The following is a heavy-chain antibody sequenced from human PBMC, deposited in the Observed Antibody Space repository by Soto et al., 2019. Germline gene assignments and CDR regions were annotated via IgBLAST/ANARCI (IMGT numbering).Heavy chain of an antibody. J-gene: IGHJ4*02. V-gene: IGHV3-23*01. CDR1: GFTLSSSA. D-gene: IGHD6-19*01. Sequence: TGGSLRLSCTASGFTLSSSAMSWVRQAQGKGLEWGSISSASGGSTYHADSVKGRFSISRDNSKNTLYLQMTRLRTEDTAVYYCAKDGQWLDVHFDYWGQGALVTVSS. CDR3: AKDGQWLDVHFDY. CDR2: SSASGGST.